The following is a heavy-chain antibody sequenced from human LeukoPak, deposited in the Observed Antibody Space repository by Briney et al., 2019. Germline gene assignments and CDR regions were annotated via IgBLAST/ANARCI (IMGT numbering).Heavy chain of an antibody. Sequence: GGSLRLSCAASGFTFSSYWMSWVRQAPGKGLEWVANIKQDGSEKYYVDSVKGRFTISRDNAKNSLYLQMNSLRAEDTAVYYCARSQQLVPPNYFDFWGQGTLVTVSS. V-gene: IGHV3-7*01. J-gene: IGHJ4*02. CDR3: ARSQQLVPPNYFDF. CDR1: GFTFSSYW. CDR2: IKQDGSEK. D-gene: IGHD6-13*01.